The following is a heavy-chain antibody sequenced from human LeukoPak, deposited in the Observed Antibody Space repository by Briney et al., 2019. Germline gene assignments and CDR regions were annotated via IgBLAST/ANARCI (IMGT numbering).Heavy chain of an antibody. D-gene: IGHD3-10*01. V-gene: IGHV3-30*02. Sequence: GGSLRLSCAASGFTFSSYGMHWVRQAPGKGLEWVAFIRYDGSNKYYADSVKGRFTISRDNSKSTLYLQMNSLRAEDTAVYYCAKDDRATWYFDYWGQGTLVTVSS. CDR3: AKDDRATWYFDY. CDR1: GFTFSSYG. J-gene: IGHJ4*02. CDR2: IRYDGSNK.